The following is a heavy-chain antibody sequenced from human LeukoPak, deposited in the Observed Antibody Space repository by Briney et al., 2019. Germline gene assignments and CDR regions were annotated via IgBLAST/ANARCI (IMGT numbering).Heavy chain of an antibody. CDR3: AKASHYYDSSGPPIAEYFQH. D-gene: IGHD3-22*01. CDR2: IKSKTDGGTT. J-gene: IGHJ1*01. V-gene: IGHV3-15*01. CDR1: GFTFSNAW. Sequence: GGSLRLSCAAPGFTFSNAWMSWVRQAPGKGLEWVGRIKSKTDGGTTDYAAPVKGRFTISRDDSKNTLYLQMNSLRAEDTAVYYCAKASHYYDSSGPPIAEYFQHWGQGTLVTVSS.